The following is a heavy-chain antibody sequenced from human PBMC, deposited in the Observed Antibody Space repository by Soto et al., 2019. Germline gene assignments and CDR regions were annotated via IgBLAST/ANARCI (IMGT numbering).Heavy chain of an antibody. V-gene: IGHV4-39*01. D-gene: IGHD3-10*01. CDR3: ARHGSGSYYPVDS. J-gene: IGHJ4*02. CDR2: VHYNGRT. CDR1: GGSITSGDSYY. Sequence: QLQLQESGPGLVQPSETLSLTCTVSGGSITSGDSYYWGWVRQPPGKGLEYIGSVHYNGRTYYNPSLKSRVTVYADTSKNQFSLKLTSVTAADTAVYYCARHGSGSYYPVDSWGQGTLVTVSS.